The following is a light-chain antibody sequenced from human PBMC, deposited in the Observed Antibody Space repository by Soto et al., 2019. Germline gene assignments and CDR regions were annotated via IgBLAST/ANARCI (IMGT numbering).Light chain of an antibody. J-gene: IGKJ1*01. Sequence: DIQANRHRPILRVDGLALLSMTRRASQTISSWLAWYQQKPGKAPKLLIYKASTLKSGVPSRFSGSGSGTEFTLTISSLQPDDFATYYCQHYNSYSEAFGQGTKVDIK. CDR1: QTISSW. V-gene: IGKV1-5*03. CDR3: QHYNSYSEA. CDR2: KAS.